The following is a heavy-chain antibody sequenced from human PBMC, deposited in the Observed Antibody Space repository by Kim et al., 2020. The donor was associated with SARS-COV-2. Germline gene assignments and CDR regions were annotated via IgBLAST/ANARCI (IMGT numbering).Heavy chain of an antibody. J-gene: IGHJ6*02. D-gene: IGHD1-26*01. CDR2: ISGSGGST. V-gene: IGHV3-23*01. CDR1: GFTFSSYA. CDR3: AKLGSGSYYSSYYYYGMDV. Sequence: GGSLRLSCAASGFTFSSYAMSWVRQAPGKGLEWVSAISGSGGSTYYADSVKGRFTISRDNSKNTLYLQMNSLRAEDTAVYYCAKLGSGSYYSSYYYYGMDVWCQGTTVTVSS.